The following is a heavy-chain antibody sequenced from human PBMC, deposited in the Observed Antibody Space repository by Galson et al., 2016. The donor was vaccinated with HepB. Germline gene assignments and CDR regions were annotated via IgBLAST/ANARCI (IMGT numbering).Heavy chain of an antibody. CDR1: GFTFSTYT. V-gene: IGHV3-21*01. D-gene: IGHD3-3*01. CDR3: ARVAAKESWGNTILGVVSNCVDP. Sequence: SLRLSCAASGFTFSTYTMNWVRQAPGKGLEWVSSISSSSFFIYYADTVKGRFTISRDNANNSLYLQMNSLRAEDTAVYYCARVAAKESWGNTILGVVSNCVDPWGQGTLVTVSS. J-gene: IGHJ5*02. CDR2: ISSSSFFI.